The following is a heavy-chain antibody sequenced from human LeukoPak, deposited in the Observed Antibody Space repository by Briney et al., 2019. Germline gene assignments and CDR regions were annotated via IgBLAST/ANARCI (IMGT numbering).Heavy chain of an antibody. CDR1: GGSFSGYF. J-gene: IGHJ4*02. CDR3: ATSSRITMIVVVTEFDY. D-gene: IGHD3-22*01. Sequence: SETLSLTCAVYGGSFSGYFWSWIRQPPGKGLEWIGSIYYSGSTYYNPSLKSRVTISVDTSKNQFSLKLSSVTAADTAVYYCATSSRITMIVVVTEFDYWGQGTLVTVSS. V-gene: IGHV4-34*01. CDR2: IYYSGST.